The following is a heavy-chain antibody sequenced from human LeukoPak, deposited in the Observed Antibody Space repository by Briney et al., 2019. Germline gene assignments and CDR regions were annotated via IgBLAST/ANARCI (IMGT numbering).Heavy chain of an antibody. J-gene: IGHJ4*02. V-gene: IGHV6-1*01. CDR1: GDSVSSNSAA. CDR2: TYQRSKWYN. Sequence: SQTLSLTCAISGDSVSSNSAAWNWSRQSPSRGLEWLGRTYQRSKWYNDYSVSVKSRISINPDTSKNQFSLQLDSVTPEDTAVYYCARGFRGYIDYWGQGTLVTVSS. D-gene: IGHD5-12*01. CDR3: ARGFRGYIDY.